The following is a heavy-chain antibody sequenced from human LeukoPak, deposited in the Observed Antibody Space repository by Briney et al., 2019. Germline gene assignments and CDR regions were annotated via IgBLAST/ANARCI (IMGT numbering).Heavy chain of an antibody. CDR1: GGSISSSSYY. Sequence: PSETLSLTCTVSGGSISSSSYYWGWIRQPPGKGLEWIGSIYYSGSTYYNPSLKSRVTISVDTSKNQFSLKLSSVTAADTAVYYCARNTDYYDSSGFYQCAFDIWGQGTMVTVSS. V-gene: IGHV4-39*01. D-gene: IGHD3-22*01. J-gene: IGHJ3*02. CDR3: ARNTDYYDSSGFYQCAFDI. CDR2: IYYSGST.